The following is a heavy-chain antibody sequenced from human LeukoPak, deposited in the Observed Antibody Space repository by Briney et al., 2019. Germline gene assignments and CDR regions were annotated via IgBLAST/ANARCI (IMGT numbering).Heavy chain of an antibody. D-gene: IGHD3-10*01. V-gene: IGHV3-74*01. CDR2: INSDGSST. Sequence: GGSLTLSCAASGFTFRSYCMHWVRQAPGKGLVWVSRINSDGSSTSADSVKGRFTISRDNAKNTLYLQMNSLRVEDTAVYYCVRDHGSGSFNYYFDYWGQGTLVTVSS. CDR1: GFTFRSYC. CDR3: VRDHGSGSFNYYFDY. J-gene: IGHJ4*02.